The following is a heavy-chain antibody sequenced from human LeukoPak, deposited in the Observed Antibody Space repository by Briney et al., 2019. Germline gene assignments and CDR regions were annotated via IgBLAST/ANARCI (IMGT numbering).Heavy chain of an antibody. CDR3: ARGLGGLDAFDI. CDR1: GGTFSSYA. CDR2: IIPIFGTA. Sequence: SVKVSCKASGGTFSSYAISWVRRAPGQGLEWVGGIIPIFGTANYAQKFQGRVTITADESTSTAYMELSSLRSEDTAVYYCARGLGGLDAFDIWGQGTMVTVSS. V-gene: IGHV1-69*13. J-gene: IGHJ3*02. D-gene: IGHD3/OR15-3a*01.